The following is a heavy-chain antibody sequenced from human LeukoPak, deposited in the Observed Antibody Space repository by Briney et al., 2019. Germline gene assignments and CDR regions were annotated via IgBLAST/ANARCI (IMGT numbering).Heavy chain of an antibody. D-gene: IGHD3-16*01. CDR2: LYAGGST. J-gene: IGHJ4*02. CDR3: LRGMRGQTFH. CDR1: GFTFSSYA. Sequence: PGGSLRLSCAASGFTFSSYAMSWVRQAPGKGLEWVSTLYAGGSTYYPDSARGRFSISRANSNNTLYLQMNSLRPEDTAVYFCLRGMRGQTFHWGQGTLVTVSS. V-gene: IGHV3-66*01.